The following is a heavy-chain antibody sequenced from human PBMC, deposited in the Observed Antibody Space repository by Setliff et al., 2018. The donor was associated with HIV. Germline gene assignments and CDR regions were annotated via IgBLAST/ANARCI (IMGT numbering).Heavy chain of an antibody. V-gene: IGHV4-34*01. Sequence: KASETLSLTCAVYGGSFSGYCWSWIRQPPGKGLEWIGEINHGGRTKYNPSLKSRVTISVDTSKNQFSLKLSSVTAADTAVYYCARVSSTYWYSIFRNYYYHMDVWGKGTTVTVSS. D-gene: IGHD2-8*02. CDR1: GGSFSGYC. CDR3: ARVSSTYWYSIFRNYYYHMDV. CDR2: INHGGRT. J-gene: IGHJ6*03.